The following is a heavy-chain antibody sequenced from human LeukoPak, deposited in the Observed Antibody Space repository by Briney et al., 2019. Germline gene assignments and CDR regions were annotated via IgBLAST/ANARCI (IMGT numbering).Heavy chain of an antibody. CDR2: ICAYNGKT. J-gene: IGHJ5*02. V-gene: IGHV1-18*01. D-gene: IGHD2-15*01. CDR1: GYTFTIYG. Sequence: ASVKVSSMASGYTFTIYGISWVRQALGQGLGWMGRICAYNGKTKYAQNLQGSVTMTTDTSTSTAYMELRSLSSDDTAVYYCARDLGYCSGGSCLNWFDPWGQGTLVTVSS. CDR3: ARDLGYCSGGSCLNWFDP.